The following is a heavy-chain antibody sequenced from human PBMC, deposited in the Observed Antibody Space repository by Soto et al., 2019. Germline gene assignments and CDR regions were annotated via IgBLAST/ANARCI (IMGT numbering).Heavy chain of an antibody. CDR3: ATGRYYYGSEY. J-gene: IGHJ4*02. V-gene: IGHV4-59*01. D-gene: IGHD3-10*01. Sequence: QVQLQESGPGLVRPSETLSLTCTVSRGSISSYYWSWIRQPPGKGLEWLGYIYYTGATNYNPSLKSRVTISLDTSKNQFSLHLSSVTAADTAVYYWATGRYYYGSEYWGQGTLVTVSS. CDR1: RGSISSYY. CDR2: IYYTGAT.